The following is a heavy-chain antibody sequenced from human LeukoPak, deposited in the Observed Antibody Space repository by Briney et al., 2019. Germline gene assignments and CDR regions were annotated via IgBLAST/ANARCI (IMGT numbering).Heavy chain of an antibody. J-gene: IGHJ4*02. D-gene: IGHD6-13*01. Sequence: GGSLRLSCADSGFTFSNYWMHWVRQAPGKGLVWVSRINSDGSSRNYADSVKGRFTISRDNAKNTLYLQMNSLRAEDTAVYYCASASSPRIAAGGDYWGQGTLVTVSS. CDR1: GFTFSNYW. CDR2: INSDGSSR. V-gene: IGHV3-74*01. CDR3: ASASSPRIAAGGDY.